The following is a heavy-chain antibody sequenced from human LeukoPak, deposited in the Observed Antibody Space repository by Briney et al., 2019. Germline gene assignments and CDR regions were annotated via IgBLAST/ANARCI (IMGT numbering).Heavy chain of an antibody. V-gene: IGHV3-33*03. CDR3: ARVRGGI. J-gene: IGHJ3*02. CDR2: IWYDGSNK. CDR1: GFTFSSYG. D-gene: IGHD3-16*01. Sequence: GRSLRLSCAASGFTFSSYGMHWFRQAPGKGLEWVAVIWYDGSNKYYADSVKGRFTISRDNTKNSLYLQMNSLSVEDTAVYYCARVRGGIWGQGTMVTVSS.